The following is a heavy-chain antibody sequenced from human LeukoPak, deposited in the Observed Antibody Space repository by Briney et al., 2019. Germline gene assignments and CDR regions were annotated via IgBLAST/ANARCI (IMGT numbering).Heavy chain of an antibody. J-gene: IGHJ5*02. V-gene: IGHV4-39*07. CDR1: GGSVSSGSYY. CDR2: INHSGST. D-gene: IGHD3-10*01. CDR3: ARVCRRILWFGELSGRTYNWFDP. Sequence: SETLSLTCTVSGGSVSSGSYYWSWIRQPPGKGLEWIGEINHSGSTNYNPSLKSRVTISVDTSKNQFSLKLSSVTAADTAVYYCARVCRRILWFGELSGRTYNWFDPWGQGTLVTVSS.